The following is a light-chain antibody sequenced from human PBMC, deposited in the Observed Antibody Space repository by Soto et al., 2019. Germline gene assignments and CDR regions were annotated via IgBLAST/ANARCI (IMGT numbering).Light chain of an antibody. V-gene: IGKV1-27*01. CDR3: HRCNGAPRA. CDR1: QGISNY. Sequence: DIQMTQSPSSLSASVGERVTITCRASQGISNYLAWYQQKPGKVPKLLIYAASTLQSGVPSRFSGSGSGTDFTLTINSLQPEAAATYYCHRCNGAPRAFGQGTKVEIK. J-gene: IGKJ1*01. CDR2: AAS.